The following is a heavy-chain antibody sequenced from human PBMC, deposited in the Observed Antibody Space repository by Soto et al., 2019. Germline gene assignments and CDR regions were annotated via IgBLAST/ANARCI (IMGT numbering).Heavy chain of an antibody. CDR1: GYSFTSYW. CDR3: ARAYCSSTSCYPYAYYYYGMDV. D-gene: IGHD2-2*01. Sequence: GESLKISCKGSGYSFTSYWIGWVRQMPGKGLEWMGIIYPGDSDTRYSPSFQGQVTISADKSISTAYLQWSSLKASDTAMYYCARAYCSSTSCYPYAYYYYGMDVWAKGPRSPSP. J-gene: IGHJ6*02. CDR2: IYPGDSDT. V-gene: IGHV5-51*01.